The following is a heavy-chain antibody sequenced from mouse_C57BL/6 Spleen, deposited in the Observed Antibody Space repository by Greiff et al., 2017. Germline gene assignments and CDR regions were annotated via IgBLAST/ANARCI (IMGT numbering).Heavy chain of an antibody. CDR1: GFTFSSYG. CDR3: ARGPEGYFDY. CDR2: ISSGGSYT. V-gene: IGHV5-6*01. Sequence: EVKLMESGGDLVKPGGSLKLSCAASGFTFSSYGMSWVRQTPDKRLEWVATISSGGSYTYYPDSVKGRFTLSRDNAKNTLYLQMSSLKSEDTAMYYCARGPEGYFDYWGQGTTLTVSS. J-gene: IGHJ2*01.